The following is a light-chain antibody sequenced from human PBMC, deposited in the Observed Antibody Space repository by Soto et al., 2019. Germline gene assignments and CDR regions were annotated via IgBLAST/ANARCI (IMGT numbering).Light chain of an antibody. Sequence: DIQMTQSPSTLSASVGDRVTITCRASQSISSWLAWYQQKPGKAPKLLIYDASSVESGVPSRFSGRGSGTEFTLTISSLQPDYFATYYCQQYNSWTFGQGTKVEIK. V-gene: IGKV1-5*01. CDR1: QSISSW. CDR3: QQYNSWT. J-gene: IGKJ1*01. CDR2: DAS.